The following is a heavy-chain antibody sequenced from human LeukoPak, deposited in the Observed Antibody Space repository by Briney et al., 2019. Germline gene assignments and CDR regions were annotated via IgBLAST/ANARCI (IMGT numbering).Heavy chain of an antibody. CDR2: INPNSGGT. D-gene: IGHD2-2*01. J-gene: IGHJ6*04. CDR1: GYTFTAY. Sequence: ASVKVSCKASGYTFTAYIHWVRQVPGQGLEWMGWINPNSGGTNYAQKFQGRVTLTRGTSITTAYMELNRPRSDDTAVYYCAKARGLYCSSTSCYDCDVWGKGTTVTVSS. V-gene: IGHV1-2*02. CDR3: AKARGLYCSSTSCYDCDV.